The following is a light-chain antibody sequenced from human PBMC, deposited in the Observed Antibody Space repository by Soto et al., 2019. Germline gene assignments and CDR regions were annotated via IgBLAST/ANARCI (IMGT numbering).Light chain of an antibody. J-gene: IGLJ2*01. V-gene: IGLV1-51*01. CDR2: DNN. CDR1: SSNIGNNY. CDR3: GSWDNSLTGHVV. Sequence: QSVLTQPPSVSAAPGQKVTISCSGSSSNIGNNYVSWYQQVPGTAPKLLIYDNNKRPSGIPDRFSGSKSGTSATLGNTGLQTGDEADYYCGSWDNSLTGHVVFGGGTQLTVL.